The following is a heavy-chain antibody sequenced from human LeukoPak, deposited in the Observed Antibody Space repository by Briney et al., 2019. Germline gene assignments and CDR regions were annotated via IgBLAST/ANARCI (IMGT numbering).Heavy chain of an antibody. Sequence: GGSLRLSCAASRFTFSSYGMIWVRQAPGKGLEWVSRINNDGSTTDYADSVKGRFTISRDNAKNTLYLQMNSLRAEDTAVYYCARLPGSNYYYMDVWGKGTTVTGSS. CDR3: ARLPGSNYYYMDV. D-gene: IGHD3-10*01. CDR2: INNDGSTT. V-gene: IGHV3-74*01. J-gene: IGHJ6*03. CDR1: RFTFSSYG.